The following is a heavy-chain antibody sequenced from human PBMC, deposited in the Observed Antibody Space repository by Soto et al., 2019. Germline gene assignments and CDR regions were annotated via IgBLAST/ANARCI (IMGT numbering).Heavy chain of an antibody. D-gene: IGHD4-4*01. J-gene: IGHJ6*02. Sequence: SETLSLTCTVSGDSVSSGSYHWSWIRQPPGKGLEWIGYIDYSGSTKYNPTLKSRVTISVDTSKNQFSLKLSSVTAADTAVYYCARCTVTNYYYYYGMDVWGQGTTVTVSS. CDR3: ARCTVTNYYYYYGMDV. CDR1: GDSVSSGSYH. V-gene: IGHV4-61*01. CDR2: IDYSGST.